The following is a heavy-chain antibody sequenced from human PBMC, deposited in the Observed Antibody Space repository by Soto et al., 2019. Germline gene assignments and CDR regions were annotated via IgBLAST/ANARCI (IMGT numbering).Heavy chain of an antibody. CDR3: ARADVPVIGVVTQADC. Sequence: EVQLVESGGGLVQPGRSLRLSCRTSGFIFADFAVSWVRQAPGKGLEWVGFIRTKTHAQPTEYAASVRGRFIMSRDDSESIAYLQMNSLKTEDTAAYYCARADVPVIGVVTQADCWGQGTMVTVSS. CDR2: IRTKTHAQPT. CDR1: GFIFADFA. D-gene: IGHD3-22*01. J-gene: IGHJ4*02. V-gene: IGHV3-49*04.